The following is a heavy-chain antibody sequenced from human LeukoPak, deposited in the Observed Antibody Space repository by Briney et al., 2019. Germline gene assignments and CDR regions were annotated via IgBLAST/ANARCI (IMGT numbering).Heavy chain of an antibody. D-gene: IGHD2-2*01. CDR1: GFTFSSYA. J-gene: IGHJ1*01. Sequence: GGSLRLSCAASGFTFSSYAMSWVRQAPGKGLEWVSAISGSGGSTYYADSVKGRFTISRDNSKNTLYLQMNSLRAEDTAVYYCAKDHDRIVVVPAAIPHWVQGTLVTVSS. CDR2: ISGSGGST. CDR3: AKDHDRIVVVPAAIPH. V-gene: IGHV3-23*01.